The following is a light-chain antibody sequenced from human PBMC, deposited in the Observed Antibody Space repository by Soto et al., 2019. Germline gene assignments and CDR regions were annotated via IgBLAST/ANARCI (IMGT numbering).Light chain of an antibody. CDR1: QSISRS. V-gene: IGKV3-11*01. CDR3: QQRSNRPPLT. Sequence: EIVLTQSPATLSLSLGEGATLSYRASQSISRSLAWYQQKPGQPPRLLIYDASNRATGIPDRFSGSGSGTDFTLTISSLEPEDFAVYCCQQRSNRPPLTFGGGTKVEIK. CDR2: DAS. J-gene: IGKJ4*01.